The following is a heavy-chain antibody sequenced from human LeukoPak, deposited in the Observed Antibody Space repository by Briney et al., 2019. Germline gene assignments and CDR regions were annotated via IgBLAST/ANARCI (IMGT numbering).Heavy chain of an antibody. CDR2: IYYSGST. CDR1: GGSISSSSYY. D-gene: IGHD3-9*01. Sequence: SETLSLTCTVSGGSISSSSYYWGWIRQPPGKGLEWIGSIYYSGSTYYNPSLKSRVTISVDTSKNQFSLKLSSVTAADTAVYYCAREHILTGYYNVGYFDYWGQGTLVTVSS. CDR3: AREHILTGYYNVGYFDY. V-gene: IGHV4-39*07. J-gene: IGHJ4*02.